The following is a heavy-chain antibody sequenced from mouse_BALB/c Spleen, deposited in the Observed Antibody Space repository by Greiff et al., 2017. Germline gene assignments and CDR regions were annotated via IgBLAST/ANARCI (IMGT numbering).Heavy chain of an antibody. V-gene: IGHV3-6*02. CDR1: GYSITSGYY. J-gene: IGHJ1*01. CDR2: ISYDGSN. D-gene: IGHD4-1*01. CDR3: ARVGRKSYWYFDV. Sequence: EVKLVESGPGLVKPSQSLSLTCSVTGYSITSGYYWNWIRQFPGNKLEWMGYISYDGSNNYNPSLKNRISITRDTSKNQFFLKLNSVTTEDTATYYCARVGRKSYWYFDVWGAGTTVTVSS.